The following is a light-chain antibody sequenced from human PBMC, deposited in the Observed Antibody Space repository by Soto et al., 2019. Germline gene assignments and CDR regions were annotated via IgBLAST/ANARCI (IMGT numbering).Light chain of an antibody. CDR2: AAS. CDR1: QSISNN. J-gene: IGKJ2*01. V-gene: IGKV3-15*01. Sequence: IVMMQSPATLSVFPGERATLSCRASQSISNNLAWLQQKPGQAPRLLIYAASTRATGVPARFSGSGSGTDFTLTISSLQPEDFAVYYCHQYNNWPPMHTFGQGTKLEIK. CDR3: HQYNNWPPMHT.